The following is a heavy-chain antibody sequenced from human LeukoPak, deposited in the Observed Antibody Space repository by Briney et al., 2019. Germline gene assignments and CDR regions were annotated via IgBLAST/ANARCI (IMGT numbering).Heavy chain of an antibody. CDR2: ISGSGGST. D-gene: IGHD3-22*01. J-gene: IGHJ4*02. V-gene: IGHV3-23*01. CDR1: GFTFSSYA. Sequence: PGGSLRLSCAASGFTFSSYAMSWVRQAPGKGLEWVSAISGSGGSTYYADSVKGRFTISRDNSKNTPYLQMNSLRAEDTAVYYCAKMPCYYYDSSGYCSYYFDYWGQGTLVTVSS. CDR3: AKMPCYYYDSSGYCSYYFDY.